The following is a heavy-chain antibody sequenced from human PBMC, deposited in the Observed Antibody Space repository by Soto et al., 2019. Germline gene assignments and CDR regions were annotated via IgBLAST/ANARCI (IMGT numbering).Heavy chain of an antibody. Sequence: ASVKVSCKASGYTFTSYGISWVRQAPGQGLEWMGWISAYNGNTNYAQKLQGRVTMTTDTSTSTAYMELRSLRSDDTAVYYCARINRYYYDSSGYRDYWGRGTLVTVSS. D-gene: IGHD3-22*01. CDR2: ISAYNGNT. CDR1: GYTFTSYG. V-gene: IGHV1-18*01. J-gene: IGHJ4*02. CDR3: ARINRYYYDSSGYRDY.